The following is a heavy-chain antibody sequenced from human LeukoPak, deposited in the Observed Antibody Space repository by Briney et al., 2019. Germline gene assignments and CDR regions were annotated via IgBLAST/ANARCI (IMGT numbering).Heavy chain of an antibody. V-gene: IGHV4-39*07. J-gene: IGHJ4*02. CDR2: IYYSEGT. CDR1: GDSISSRSYY. Sequence: SETLSLTCTASGDSISSRSYYWGWIRQPPGKGLEWIGSIYYSEGTYYNPSLKSRVTISIDTSKNQFSLKLNSVTAADTAVYYCARDRYCSGRSCYGPPDYWGQGVLVTVSS. D-gene: IGHD2-15*01. CDR3: ARDRYCSGRSCYGPPDY.